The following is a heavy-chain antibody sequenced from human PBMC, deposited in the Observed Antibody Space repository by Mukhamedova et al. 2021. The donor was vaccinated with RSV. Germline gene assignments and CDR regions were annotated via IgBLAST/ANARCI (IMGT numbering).Heavy chain of an antibody. D-gene: IGHD6-13*01. J-gene: IGHJ5*02. V-gene: IGHV5-10-1*01. CDR3: ARLASWAAAGKRDWFDP. CDR2: IDPSDSYT. Sequence: GLEWMGRIDPSDSYTNYSPSFQGHVTISADKSISTAYLQWSSLKASDTAMYYCARLASWAAAGKRDWFDPRGQGTLVTVSS.